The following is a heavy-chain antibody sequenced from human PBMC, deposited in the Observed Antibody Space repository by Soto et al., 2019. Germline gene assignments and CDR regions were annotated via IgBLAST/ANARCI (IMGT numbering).Heavy chain of an antibody. CDR3: ARDVSGRFLGCLGYYYYYMDV. V-gene: IGHV1-18*01. J-gene: IGHJ6*03. D-gene: IGHD3-3*01. Sequence: ASVKVSCKASGYTFTSYGISWVRQAPGQGLEWMGWISAYNGNTNYAQKLQGRVTMTTDTSTSTAYMELRSLVSDETAVYYVARDVSGRFLGCLGYYYYYMDVWGKGTTVTVSS. CDR1: GYTFTSYG. CDR2: ISAYNGNT.